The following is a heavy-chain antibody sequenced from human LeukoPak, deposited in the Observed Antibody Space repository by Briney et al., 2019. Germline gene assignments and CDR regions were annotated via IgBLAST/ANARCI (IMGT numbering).Heavy chain of an antibody. V-gene: IGHV4-61*02. CDR2: IYTSGST. CDR1: GGSISSGSYY. D-gene: IGHD6-13*01. Sequence: PSETLSLTCTVSGGSISSGSYYGSWIRQPGGKGLEWIGRIYTSGSTNNNPSPKSRLTISVDTSKYRFSLKLSSVTAADTAVYYCARVNRPWGIYSAFDIWGQGTMVTVSS. CDR3: ARVNRPWGIYSAFDI. J-gene: IGHJ3*02.